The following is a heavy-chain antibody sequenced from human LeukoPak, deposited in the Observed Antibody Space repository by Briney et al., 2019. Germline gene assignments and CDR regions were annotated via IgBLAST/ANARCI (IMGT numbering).Heavy chain of an antibody. CDR1: GGSISSYY. J-gene: IGHJ5*02. Sequence: SETLSLMCTVSGGSISSYYWSWIRQPPGKGLEWIGFIYYSGYTNYNPSLKSRVTISIDTSKNQFSLTLTSVTAADTAVYYCARAAGIAASGGFDPWGQGTLVTVSS. CDR2: IYYSGYT. CDR3: ARAAGIAASGGFDP. D-gene: IGHD6-13*01. V-gene: IGHV4-59*01.